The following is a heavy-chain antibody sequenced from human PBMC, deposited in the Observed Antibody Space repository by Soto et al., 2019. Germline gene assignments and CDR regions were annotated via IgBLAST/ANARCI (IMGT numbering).Heavy chain of an antibody. J-gene: IGHJ4*02. D-gene: IGHD1-7*01. CDR1: GGSFTSNNW. Sequence: PSETLSLTXAVSGGSFTSNNWWTWVRQPPGQGLEWIGEIYRTGSTNYNPSLKSRVTISLYKSENQFSLKVTSLTAADTAVYYCASRDPGTSVDYWGQGTLVTVSS. V-gene: IGHV4-4*02. CDR2: IYRTGST. CDR3: ASRDPGTSVDY.